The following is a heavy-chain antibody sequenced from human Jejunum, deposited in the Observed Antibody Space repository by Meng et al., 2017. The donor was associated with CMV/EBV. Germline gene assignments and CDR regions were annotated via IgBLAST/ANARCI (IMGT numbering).Heavy chain of an antibody. D-gene: IGHD3-9*01. CDR3: ASQMGVLSGFYYGY. V-gene: IGHV4-39*07. CDR2: IYYGGST. Sequence: GAAIGSSDNYWAWIRQPPGKGLEWIGNIYYGGSTNYNPSLKTRVTISADKSKNHFSLSLDSVTAADTAVYYCASQMGVLSGFYYGYWGQGTLVTVSS. J-gene: IGHJ4*02. CDR1: GAAIGSSDNY.